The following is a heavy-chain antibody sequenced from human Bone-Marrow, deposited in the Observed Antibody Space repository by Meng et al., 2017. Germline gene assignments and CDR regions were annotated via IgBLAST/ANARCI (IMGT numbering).Heavy chain of an antibody. V-gene: IGHV3-9*01. Sequence: SLKISCAASGFTFDDYAMHWVRQAPGKGLEWVSGISWNSGSIGYADSVKGRFTISRDNAKNSLYLQMNSMRADDTAMYYCVRSYSSGWFDYWGRGTLVTVYS. CDR1: GFTFDDYA. J-gene: IGHJ5*01. D-gene: IGHD6-19*01. CDR2: ISWNSGSI. CDR3: VRSYSSGWFDY.